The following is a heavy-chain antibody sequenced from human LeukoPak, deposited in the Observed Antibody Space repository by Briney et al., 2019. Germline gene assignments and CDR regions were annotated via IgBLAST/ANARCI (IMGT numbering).Heavy chain of an antibody. Sequence: SETLSLTCTVSSGSISSYYWSWIRQPPGAGLEWIGYIYYSGSTNYNPSLKSRVTISVDTSKNQFSLKLSSVTAADTAVYYCARSHSVWTSFDYWGQGTLVTVSS. CDR2: IYYSGST. CDR1: SGSISSYY. J-gene: IGHJ4*02. D-gene: IGHD3/OR15-3a*01. V-gene: IGHV4-59*01. CDR3: ARSHSVWTSFDY.